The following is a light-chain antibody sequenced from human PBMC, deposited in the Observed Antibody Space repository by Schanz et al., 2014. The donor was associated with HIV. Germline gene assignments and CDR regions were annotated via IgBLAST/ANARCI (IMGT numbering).Light chain of an antibody. CDR2: ANT. CDR3: GAWDSSLGAAV. J-gene: IGLJ2*01. Sequence: QSVLTQPPSVSGAPWQRVTISCTGTSSNIGAGYDVHWYQQIPGTAPKLLIYANTNRPSEIPDRFSGSKSGTSATLGITGLQTGDEAEYFCGAWDSSLGAAVFGGGTKLTVL. CDR1: SSNIGAGYD. V-gene: IGLV1-40*01.